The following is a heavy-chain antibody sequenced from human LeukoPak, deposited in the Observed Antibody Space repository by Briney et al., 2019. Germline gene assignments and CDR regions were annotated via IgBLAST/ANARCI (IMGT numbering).Heavy chain of an antibody. CDR3: SKKGQNEDYGKPD. J-gene: IGHJ4*02. D-gene: IGHD4-17*01. CDR1: GFTFDDYA. Sequence: PGGSLRLSCAASGFTFDDYAMHWVRQAPGKGLEWVSGISWNSGSIGYAVSVKGRFTISRDNSRSTLYLQMNSLRAEDTAVYYCSKKGQNEDYGKPDWGQGTLVTVSS. V-gene: IGHV3-9*01. CDR2: ISWNSGSI.